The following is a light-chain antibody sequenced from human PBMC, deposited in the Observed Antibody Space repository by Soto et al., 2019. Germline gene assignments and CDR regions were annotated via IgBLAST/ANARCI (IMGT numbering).Light chain of an antibody. CDR1: QSVSSN. Sequence: EIVMTQSPATLSVSPGERATLSCRASQSVSSNLAWYQQKPGQAPRLLIYDASNRATGIPARFSGSGSGTDFTLTISTLQPKDFAVYYCQQYTNWPRTFGQGTKVDIK. J-gene: IGKJ1*01. CDR2: DAS. V-gene: IGKV3D-15*01. CDR3: QQYTNWPRT.